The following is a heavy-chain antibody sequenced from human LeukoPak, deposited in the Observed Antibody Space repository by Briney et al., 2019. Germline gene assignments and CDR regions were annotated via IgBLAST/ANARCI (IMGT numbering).Heavy chain of an antibody. V-gene: IGHV1-69*04. CDR3: ARDAPGRGYYYDSSGYLDY. D-gene: IGHD3-22*01. CDR2: IIPILGIA. J-gene: IGHJ4*02. Sequence: ASVKVSCKASGGTFSSYAISWVRQAPGQGLEWMGRIIPILGIANYAQEFQGRVTITADKSTSTAYMELSSLRSEDTAVYYCARDAPGRGYYYDSSGYLDYWGQGTLVTVSS. CDR1: GGTFSSYA.